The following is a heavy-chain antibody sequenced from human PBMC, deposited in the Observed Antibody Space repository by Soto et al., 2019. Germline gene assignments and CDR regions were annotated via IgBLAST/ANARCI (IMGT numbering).Heavy chain of an antibody. CDR1: GFTFSSYE. CDR3: ARGNPYYYDNSGLDY. D-gene: IGHD3-22*01. CDR2: ISSSGSTI. J-gene: IGHJ4*02. V-gene: IGHV3-48*03. Sequence: EVQLVESGGGLEQPGGSLRLSCAASGFTFSSYEMNWVRQAPGKGLEWVSYISSSGSTIYDADSVKGRFTISRDNAKNSLYLQMNSLRAEDTAVYYCARGNPYYYDNSGLDYWGQGTLVTVSS.